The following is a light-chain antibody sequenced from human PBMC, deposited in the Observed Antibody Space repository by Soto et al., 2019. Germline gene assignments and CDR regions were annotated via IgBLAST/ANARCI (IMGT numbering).Light chain of an antibody. J-gene: IGKJ4*01. Sequence: EIVRTQSPATLSVSPGERATLSWRASQSVSGHVDWYQQKPGQAPRLLSYEASTRATVIPAMCSCSGSGAEFTLTISSLQSEDFEVYYCQQYHNWPLTFGGGTKVDIK. CDR3: QQYHNWPLT. CDR1: QSVSGH. V-gene: IGKV3-15*01. CDR2: EAS.